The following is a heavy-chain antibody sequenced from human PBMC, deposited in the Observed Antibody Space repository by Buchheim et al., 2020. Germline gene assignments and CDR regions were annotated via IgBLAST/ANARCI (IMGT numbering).Heavy chain of an antibody. CDR1: GGSISSSSYY. CDR2: IYYSGGT. D-gene: IGHD5-24*01. CDR3: ARAGQRWLQFYEDVKDNWFDP. Sequence: QLQLQESGPGLVKPSETLSLTCTVSGGSISSSSYYWGWIRQPPGKGLEWIGSIYYSGGTYYNPSLKSRVTISVDTSKNQFSLKLSSVTAADTAVYYCARAGQRWLQFYEDVKDNWFDPWGQGTL. J-gene: IGHJ5*02. V-gene: IGHV4-39*01.